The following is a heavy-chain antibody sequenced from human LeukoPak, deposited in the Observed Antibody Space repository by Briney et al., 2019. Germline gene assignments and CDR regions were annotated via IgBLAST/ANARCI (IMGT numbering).Heavy chain of an antibody. CDR2: ISPSGST. CDR1: GGSISSSSYY. J-gene: IGHJ4*02. V-gene: IGHV4-39*01. D-gene: IGHD6-6*01. CDR3: VQKLVGTTLDY. Sequence: ASETLSLTCIVSGGSISSSSYYWVWIRQPPGEGLEWIGTISPSGSTHHNPSLKSRVTISVDTSKSQFSLKLSSVTVADTAVYYCVQKLVGTTLDYWGQGALVTVSS.